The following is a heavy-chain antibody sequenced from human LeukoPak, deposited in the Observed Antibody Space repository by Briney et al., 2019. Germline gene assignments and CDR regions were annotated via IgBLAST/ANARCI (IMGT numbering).Heavy chain of an antibody. CDR2: IYTSGST. CDR3: ARSYSSSWYKMVMYFGY. J-gene: IGHJ4*02. V-gene: IGHV4-4*07. D-gene: IGHD6-13*01. CDR1: GGSISSYY. Sequence: PSETLSLTCTVSGGSISSYYWSWIRQPAGKGLEWIGRIYTSGSTTYNPSLKSRVTMSGDTSKNQFSLKLSSVTAADTAVYYCARSYSSSWYKMVMYFGYWGQGTLVTVSS.